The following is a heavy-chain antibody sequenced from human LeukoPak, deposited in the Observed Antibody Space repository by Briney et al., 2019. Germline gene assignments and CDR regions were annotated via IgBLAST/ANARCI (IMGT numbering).Heavy chain of an antibody. CDR3: ARLLSDFWSGYIDY. Sequence: SETLSLTCTVSGGSISSGSYYWSWIRQPAGKGLEWIGRIYTSGSTNYNPSLKSRVTISVDTSKNQFSLKLSSVTAADTAVYYCARLLSDFWSGYIDYWGQGTLVTVFS. D-gene: IGHD3-3*01. CDR1: GGSISSGSYY. CDR2: IYTSGST. V-gene: IGHV4-61*02. J-gene: IGHJ4*02.